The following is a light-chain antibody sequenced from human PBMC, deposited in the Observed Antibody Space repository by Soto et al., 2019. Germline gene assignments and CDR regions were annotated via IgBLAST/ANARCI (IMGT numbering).Light chain of an antibody. CDR3: AAWDDSLNGWV. Sequence: QSVLTQTPSASGTPGQRVTISCSGSRSNSGSNTVNWYQQLPGTAPKLLIYNYSQRPSGVPDRFSGSKSGTSASLAISGLQSEDEADYYCAAWDDSLNGWVFGGGTKLTVL. CDR1: RSNSGSNT. V-gene: IGLV1-44*01. J-gene: IGLJ3*02. CDR2: NYS.